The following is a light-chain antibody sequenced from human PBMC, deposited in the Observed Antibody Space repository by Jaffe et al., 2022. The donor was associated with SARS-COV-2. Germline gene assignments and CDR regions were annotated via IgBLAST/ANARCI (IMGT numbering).Light chain of an antibody. V-gene: IGKV3-20*01. Sequence: EIVLTQSPGTLSLSPGERATLSCRASQSVSSSFLAWYQQKPGQAPRLLIYGASNRATGIPDRFSGSGSGTDFTLTISRLEPEDFAVYYCQNYGMSRITFGQGTRLEIK. CDR1: QSVSSSF. CDR2: GAS. CDR3: QNYGMSRIT. J-gene: IGKJ5*01.